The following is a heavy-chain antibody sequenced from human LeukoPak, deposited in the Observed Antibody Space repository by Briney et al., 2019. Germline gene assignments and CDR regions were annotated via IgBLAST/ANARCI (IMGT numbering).Heavy chain of an antibody. D-gene: IGHD6-13*01. CDR2: IYTSGST. J-gene: IGHJ4*02. CDR1: GMSGGTINSYY. V-gene: IGHV4-4*07. CDR3: ARDLPGRSSSWYFQ. Sequence: SETLSLTCSVSGMSGGTINSYYWSWIRQPAGRGLEWIGRIYTSGSTNYNPSLKSRVTMSVDTSKNQFSLKLSSVTAADTAVYYCARDLPGRSSSWYFQWGQGTLVTVSS.